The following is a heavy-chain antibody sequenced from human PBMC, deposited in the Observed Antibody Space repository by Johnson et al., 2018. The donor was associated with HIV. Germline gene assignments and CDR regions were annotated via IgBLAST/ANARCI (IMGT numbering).Heavy chain of an antibody. CDR2: IGTAGDT. CDR3: ARGTEFDI. J-gene: IGHJ3*02. V-gene: IGHV3-13*01. Sequence: VQLVESGGGVVQPGGSLRLSCAASGFNFNTYSMHWVRQATGKGLEWVSAIGTAGDTYYPGSVKGRFTISRENAKNSVYLHMNSLRAGDTAVYYCARGTEFDIWGQGTMVSVSS. CDR1: GFNFNTYS. D-gene: IGHD3/OR15-3a*01.